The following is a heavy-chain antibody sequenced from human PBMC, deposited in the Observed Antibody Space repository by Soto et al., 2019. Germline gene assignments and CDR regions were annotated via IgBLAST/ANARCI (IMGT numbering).Heavy chain of an antibody. CDR3: ARDTSKDVVVPAALSNWFDP. CDR2: INHNGST. V-gene: IGHV4-34*01. J-gene: IGHJ5*02. Sequence: QVQLQQWGAGLLKPSETLSLTCAVYGGSFSGYHWSWIRQPPGKGLEWIGEINHNGSTNYNPSLKNRVTISVDTSKNQFSLKLSSVTAADTAVYYCARDTSKDVVVPAALSNWFDPWGQGTLVTVSS. D-gene: IGHD2-2*01. CDR1: GGSFSGYH.